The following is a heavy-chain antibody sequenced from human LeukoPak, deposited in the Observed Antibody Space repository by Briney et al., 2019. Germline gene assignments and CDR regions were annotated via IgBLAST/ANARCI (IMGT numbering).Heavy chain of an antibody. V-gene: IGHV1-2*02. CDR3: ARVMGDFWSGYSY. J-gene: IGHJ4*02. CDR2: INPNSGGT. D-gene: IGHD3-3*01. Sequence: ASVKVSCKASGYTFTGYYMHWVRQAPGQGLEWMGWINPNSGGTNYAQKFQGRVTMTRDTSISTAYMELSRLRSDDTAVYYCARVMGDFWSGYSYWGQGTLVTVSS. CDR1: GYTFTGYY.